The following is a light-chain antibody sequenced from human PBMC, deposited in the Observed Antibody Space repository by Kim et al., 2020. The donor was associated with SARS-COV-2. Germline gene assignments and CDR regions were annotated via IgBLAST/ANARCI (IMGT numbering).Light chain of an antibody. J-gene: IGLJ3*02. CDR1: SLRSYF. CDR2: GEN. V-gene: IGLV3-19*01. CDR3: NSRDSSGNYWV. Sequence: SSELTQDPAVSVALGQTVRITCQVDSLRSYFATWYQQKPGQAPVFVIYGENNRPSGIPDRFFGSSSGDTASLTISGAQAEDEADYYCNSRDSSGNYWVFGGGTKLTVL.